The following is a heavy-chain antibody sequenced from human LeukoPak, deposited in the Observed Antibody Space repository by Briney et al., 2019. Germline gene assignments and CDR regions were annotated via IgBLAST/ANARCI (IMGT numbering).Heavy chain of an antibody. CDR1: GGTFSSYA. CDR3: ATIGSSGWYYFDY. J-gene: IGHJ4*02. CDR2: IIPIFGTA. V-gene: IGHV1-69*13. Sequence: VASVNVSCKASGGTFSSYAISWVRQAPGQGLEWMGGIIPIFGTANYAQKFQGRVTITADESTSTAYMELSSLRSEDTAVYYCATIGSSGWYYFDYWGQGTLVTVSS. D-gene: IGHD6-19*01.